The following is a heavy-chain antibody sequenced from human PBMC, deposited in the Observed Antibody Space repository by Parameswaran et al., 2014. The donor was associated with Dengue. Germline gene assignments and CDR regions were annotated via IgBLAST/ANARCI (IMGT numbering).Heavy chain of an antibody. Sequence: SWVRQAPGQGLEWMGGIIPIFGTANYAQKFQGRVTITADESTSTAYMELSSLRSEDTAVYYCARDLTFYSLYYFDYWGQGTLVTVSS. CDR3: ARDLTFYSLYYFDY. CDR2: IIPIFGTA. D-gene: IGHD2-21*01. V-gene: IGHV1-69*01. J-gene: IGHJ4*02.